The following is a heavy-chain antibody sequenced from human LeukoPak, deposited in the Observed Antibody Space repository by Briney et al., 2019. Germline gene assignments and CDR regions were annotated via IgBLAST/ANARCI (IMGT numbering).Heavy chain of an antibody. D-gene: IGHD3-10*01. CDR3: ARAGGVWFGELKCPRRVTFDP. J-gene: IGHJ5*02. Sequence: PSETLSLTCAVYGGSFSGYYWSWIRQPPGKGLEWIGEINHSGSTNYNPSLKSRVTISVDTSKNQFSLKLSSVTAADTAVYYCARAGGVWFGELKCPRRVTFDPWGQGTLVTASS. CDR1: GGSFSGYY. V-gene: IGHV4-34*01. CDR2: INHSGST.